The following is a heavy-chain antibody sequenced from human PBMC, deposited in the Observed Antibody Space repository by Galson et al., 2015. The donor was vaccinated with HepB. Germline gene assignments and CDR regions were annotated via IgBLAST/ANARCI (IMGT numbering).Heavy chain of an antibody. CDR3: ARGEGFSAYAYGGRAYDV. J-gene: IGHJ3*01. CDR1: GDSFNNYA. D-gene: IGHD5-12*01. V-gene: IGHV1-69*06. CDR2: IIPVFDTP. Sequence: SVKVSCKASGDSFNNYAVNWLRQAPGQGLEWMGGIIPVFDTPIYAQGFQDRVTITADRSTTTVYVELSSLRSENTAVYYCARGEGFSAYAYGGRAYDVWGQGTMVTVSS.